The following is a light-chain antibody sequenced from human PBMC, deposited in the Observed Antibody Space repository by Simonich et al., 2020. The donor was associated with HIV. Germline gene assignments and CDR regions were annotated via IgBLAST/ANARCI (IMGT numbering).Light chain of an antibody. CDR2: DAS. J-gene: IGKJ5*01. CDR3: QQFNSNPRT. V-gene: IGKV1-13*02. Sequence: AIQLTQSPSSLSASVGHRDTITCRESQGISSALVWDQQKPGKAHKVLISDASTLERWVPSRFSGSGSGTDFTITISSLQPEDFATYFCQQFNSNPRTFGQGTRLEIK. CDR1: QGISSA.